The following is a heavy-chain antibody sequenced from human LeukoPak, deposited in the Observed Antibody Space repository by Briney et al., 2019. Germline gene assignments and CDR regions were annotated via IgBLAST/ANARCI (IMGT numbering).Heavy chain of an antibody. CDR2: ITPIFGTA. J-gene: IGHJ5*02. Sequence: EASVKVSCKASGGTFSSYAISWVRQAPGQGLEWMGGITPIFGTANYAQKFQGRVTITADESTSTAYMELSSLRSEDTAVYYCARATAYSSWFDPWGQGTLVTVSS. D-gene: IGHD4-11*01. CDR3: ARATAYSSWFDP. CDR1: GGTFSSYA. V-gene: IGHV1-69*13.